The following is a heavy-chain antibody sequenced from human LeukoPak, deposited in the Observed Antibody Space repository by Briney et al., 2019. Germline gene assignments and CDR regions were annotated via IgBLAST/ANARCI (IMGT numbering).Heavy chain of an antibody. CDR3: ARDLGIAVAGIFDY. CDR1: GGSISSGTYY. V-gene: IGHV4-39*07. J-gene: IGHJ4*02. D-gene: IGHD6-19*01. Sequence: SETLSLTCTVSGGSISSGTYYWAWIRQPPGKGLEWIGTIYHSGSTYYNPSLKSRVTISVDTSKNQFSLNLTSLTAADTAVYYCARDLGIAVAGIFDYWGQGTLVTVSS. CDR2: IYHSGST.